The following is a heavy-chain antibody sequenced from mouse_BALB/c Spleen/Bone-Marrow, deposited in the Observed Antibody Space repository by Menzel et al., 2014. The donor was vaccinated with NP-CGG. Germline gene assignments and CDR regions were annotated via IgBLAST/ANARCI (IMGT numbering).Heavy chain of an antibody. J-gene: IGHJ1*01. CDR2: INSNGGST. CDR3: AGFYYGNNWYFDV. Sequence: EVKLVESGGGLVKLGGSLKLSCAASGFTFSSYYMSWVRQTPEKRLELVAAINSNGGSTYYPDTVKGRFTISRDNAKNTLYLQMSGLKSGDTALFYCAGFYYGNNWYFDVWGAGTTVTVSS. V-gene: IGHV5-6-2*01. D-gene: IGHD2-1*01. CDR1: GFTFSSYY.